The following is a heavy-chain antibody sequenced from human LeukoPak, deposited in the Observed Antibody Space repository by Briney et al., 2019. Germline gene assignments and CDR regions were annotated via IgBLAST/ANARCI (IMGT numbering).Heavy chain of an antibody. CDR2: INPNSGGT. V-gene: IGHV1-2*02. CDR1: GYTFTGYY. D-gene: IGHD6-13*01. J-gene: IGHJ5*02. Sequence: ASVKVSCKASGYTFTGYYMHWVRQAPGQGLEWMGWINPNSGGTNYAQDFHGRVTMTRDTSISTAYMELSRLRSDDTAVYYCARRAAGTWWFDPWGQGTLVTVSS. CDR3: ARRAAGTWWFDP.